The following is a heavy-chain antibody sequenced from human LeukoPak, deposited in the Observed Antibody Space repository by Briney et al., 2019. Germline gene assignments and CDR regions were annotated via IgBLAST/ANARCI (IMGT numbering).Heavy chain of an antibody. CDR2: IYYRGST. CDR3: ARGYGGIYYYYMDV. J-gene: IGHJ6*03. Sequence: AETLSLTCTVSGGSITSYYGSCIRQPPGGGVEGIGYIYYRGSTNYNPSLKSRVTISVDTSKNQFPLKLSSVTAADTAVYYCARGYGGIYYYYMDVWGKGTTVTVSS. CDR1: GGSITSYY. V-gene: IGHV4-59*12. D-gene: IGHD3-16*01.